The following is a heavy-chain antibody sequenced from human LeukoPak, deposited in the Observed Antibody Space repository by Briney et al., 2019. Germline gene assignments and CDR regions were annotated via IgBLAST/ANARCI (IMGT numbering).Heavy chain of an antibody. CDR1: GGSVSSNGYF. J-gene: IGHJ4*02. Sequence: SETLSLTCTVSGGSVSSNGYFWNWIRQPPGKGLEWIGNIYYIGGTNYNPSLKSRVTILIDTSKNQFSLKLSSVTAADTAVYYCARGLAGSSSGTLSVFDYWGQGTLVTVSS. CDR2: IYYIGGT. V-gene: IGHV4-61*08. CDR3: ARGLAGSSSGTLSVFDY. D-gene: IGHD3-10*01.